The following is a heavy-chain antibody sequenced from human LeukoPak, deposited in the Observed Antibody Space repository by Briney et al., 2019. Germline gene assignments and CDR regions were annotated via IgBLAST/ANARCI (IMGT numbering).Heavy chain of an antibody. CDR3: AKGGHYSFFDY. CDR2: ISGDGTET. Sequence: GGSLRLSCAASGFTVSSNYMSWVRQAPGKGLEWVSTISGDGTETFYADSVKGRFTISRDNSKNTHYLQMSSLRAEDTGIYYCAKGGHYSFFDYWGQGTLATVSS. D-gene: IGHD4-11*01. CDR1: GFTVSSNY. J-gene: IGHJ4*02. V-gene: IGHV3-23*01.